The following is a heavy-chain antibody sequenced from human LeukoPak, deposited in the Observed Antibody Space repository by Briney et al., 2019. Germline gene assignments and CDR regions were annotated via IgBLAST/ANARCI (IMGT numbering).Heavy chain of an antibody. J-gene: IGHJ4*02. CDR2: NSGSGGST. Sequence: GGSLRLSCAASGFTFSSYAMSWVRQAPGKGLEWVSANSGSGGSTYYADSVKGRFTISRDNSKNTLYLQMNSLRAEDTAVYYCAKWSDIVVVPAARPLDYWGQGTLVTVSS. V-gene: IGHV3-23*01. D-gene: IGHD2-2*01. CDR1: GFTFSSYA. CDR3: AKWSDIVVVPAARPLDY.